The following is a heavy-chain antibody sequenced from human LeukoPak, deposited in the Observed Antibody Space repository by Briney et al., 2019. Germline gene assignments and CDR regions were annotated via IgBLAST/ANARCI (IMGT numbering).Heavy chain of an antibody. CDR1: GGTFSSYA. CDR3: AEESPDNWFDP. Sequence: SVKVSCKASGGTFSSYAISWVRHGPGQGLEWMRRIIPIFGIANYAQKFQGRVTITADKSTSTAYMELSSLRSEDTAVYYCAEESPDNWFDPWGQGTLVTVSS. V-gene: IGHV1-69*04. D-gene: IGHD5-24*01. J-gene: IGHJ5*02. CDR2: IIPIFGIA.